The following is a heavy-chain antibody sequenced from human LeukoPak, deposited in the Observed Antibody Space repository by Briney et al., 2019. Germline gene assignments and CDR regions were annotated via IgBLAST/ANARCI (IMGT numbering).Heavy chain of an antibody. V-gene: IGHV3-49*04. CDR3: TRGSVGQGYYYYYGMDV. J-gene: IGHJ6*02. CDR1: GFTFGDYA. Sequence: PGRSLRLSCTASGFTFGDYAMSWVRQAPGKGLEWVGFIRSKAYGGTTEYAASVKGRFTISRDDSKSIAYLQMNSLKTEDTAVSYCTRGSVGQGYYYYYGMDVWGQGATVTVSS. CDR2: IRSKAYGGTT.